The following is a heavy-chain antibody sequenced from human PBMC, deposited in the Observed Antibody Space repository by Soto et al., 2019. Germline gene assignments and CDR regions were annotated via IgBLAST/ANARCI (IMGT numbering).Heavy chain of an antibody. CDR3: TRAAWFTYLSFY. D-gene: IGHD3-10*01. CDR2: ISSSGSTA. V-gene: IGHV3-48*03. CDR1: GFTFSRFE. J-gene: IGHJ4*02. Sequence: GGSLRLSCAASGFTFSRFELHWVRQAPGKGLEWISYISSSGSTAYYASPVEGRFTISRDNANNSVYLQMDSLRAEDTALYYCTRAAWFTYLSFYWGQGALVTVSS.